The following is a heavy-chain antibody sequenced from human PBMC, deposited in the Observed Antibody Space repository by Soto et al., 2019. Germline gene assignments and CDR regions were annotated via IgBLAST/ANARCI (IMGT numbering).Heavy chain of an antibody. CDR1: GFTFDDYA. CDR2: ISWNSGSI. D-gene: IGHD6-19*01. J-gene: IGHJ4*02. CDR3: AKDITRHSSGWYVPDY. Sequence: EVQLVESGGGLVQPGRSLRLSCAASGFTFDDYAMHWVRQAPGKGLEWVSGISWNSGSIGYADSVKGRFNISRDNAKNSLYLQMNSLRAEDTALYYCAKDITRHSSGWYVPDYWGQGTLVTVSS. V-gene: IGHV3-9*01.